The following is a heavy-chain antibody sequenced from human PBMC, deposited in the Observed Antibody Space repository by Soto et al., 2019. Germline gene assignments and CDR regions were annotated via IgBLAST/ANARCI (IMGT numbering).Heavy chain of an antibody. D-gene: IGHD2-8*01. CDR1: GYTFTGYY. V-gene: IGHV1-2*02. Sequence: ASVKVSCKASGYTFTGYYMHWVRQAPGQGPEWMGWINPNSGGTNYAQKFQGRVTMTRDTSISTAYMELSRLRSDDTAVYYCARVGYCTNGVCYPPPYYYGMDVWGQGTTVTVSS. J-gene: IGHJ6*02. CDR3: ARVGYCTNGVCYPPPYYYGMDV. CDR2: INPNSGGT.